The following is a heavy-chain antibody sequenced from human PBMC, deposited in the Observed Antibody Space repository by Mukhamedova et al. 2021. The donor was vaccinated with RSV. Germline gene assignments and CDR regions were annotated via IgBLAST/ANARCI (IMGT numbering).Heavy chain of an antibody. J-gene: IGHJ4*02. CDR2: INHSGST. V-gene: IGHV4-34*01. D-gene: IGHD6-19*01. Sequence: GEINHSGSTNYNPSLKSRVTISVDTSKNQFSLKLSSVTAADTAVYYCARGRGIAVAGTDYWGQETLVTVSS. CDR3: ARGRGIAVAGTDY.